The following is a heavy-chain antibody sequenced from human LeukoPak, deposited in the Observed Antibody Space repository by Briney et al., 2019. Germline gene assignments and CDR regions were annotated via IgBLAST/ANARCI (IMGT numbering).Heavy chain of an antibody. CDR3: AREDVESNCGGGFDY. Sequence: GGSLRLSCAASGFTFSSYEMNWFRQAPGEGLEWLSYISESGTTIYYADSVKGRFTISRDNAKSSLYLLMNSLRVEDTAVYYCAREDVESNCGGGFDYWGQGTLVTVSS. J-gene: IGHJ4*02. CDR1: GFTFSSYE. D-gene: IGHD2-21*01. V-gene: IGHV3-48*03. CDR2: ISESGTTI.